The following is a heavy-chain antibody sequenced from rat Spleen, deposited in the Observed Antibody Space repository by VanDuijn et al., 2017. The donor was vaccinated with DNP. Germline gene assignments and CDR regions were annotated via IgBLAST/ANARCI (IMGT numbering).Heavy chain of an antibody. CDR2: ISCDGSDI. J-gene: IGHJ3*01. CDR3: ATSRDGFAY. V-gene: IGHV5-7*01. Sequence: EVQLVESGGGLVQPGRSLKLSCAASGFTFSDYYMAWVRQAPKKGLEWVATISCDGSDIYYRDSVKGRFTMSRDNARGTLYLQMDSLRSEDTATYYCATSRDGFAYWGQGTLVTVSS. CDR1: GFTFSDYY.